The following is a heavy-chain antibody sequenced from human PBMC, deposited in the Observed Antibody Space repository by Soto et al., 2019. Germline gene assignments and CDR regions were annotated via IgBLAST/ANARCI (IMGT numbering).Heavy chain of an antibody. CDR3: ARGGYYDSSGARNYHYYGMDV. J-gene: IGHJ6*02. D-gene: IGHD3-22*01. CDR2: ISPYNDDT. V-gene: IGHV1-18*01. CDR1: GYSFSSYG. Sequence: ASVKVSCKASGYSFSSYGITWVRQAPGQGLEWLGWISPYNDDTKYAQRLQGRVTMTTDTSTRTAYMDIRGLRSDDTAIYYCARGGYYDSSGARNYHYYGMDVWGQGTTVTAP.